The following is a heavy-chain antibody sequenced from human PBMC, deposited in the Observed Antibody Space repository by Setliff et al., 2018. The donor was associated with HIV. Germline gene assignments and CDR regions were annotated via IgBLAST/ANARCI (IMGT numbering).Heavy chain of an antibody. CDR3: ARDSDNFWSGYYAAFDY. J-gene: IGHJ4*02. Sequence: ASVKVSCKASGYTFTSYYMHWVRQAPGQGLEWMGIINPSGGSTSYAQKFQGRVTMTTDTSSSTAYLDLRSLRSDDTAVYYCARDSDNFWSGYYAAFDYWGQGTLVTVSS. V-gene: IGHV1-46*01. CDR2: INPSGGST. CDR1: GYTFTSYY. D-gene: IGHD3-3*01.